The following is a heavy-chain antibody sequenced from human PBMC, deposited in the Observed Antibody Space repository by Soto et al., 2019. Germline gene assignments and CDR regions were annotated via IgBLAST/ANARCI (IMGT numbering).Heavy chain of an antibody. D-gene: IGHD3-10*01. CDR3: ARHFGV. J-gene: IGHJ6*02. V-gene: IGHV4-39*01. CDR1: GDSISIGSFY. Sequence: QLRLQESGPRLVKPSEALSLTCTVSGDSISIGSFYWGWIRQPPGRGLEWIGSINYSGRTNNNPSLKILVTMSVDTSKNQFSLSLTSVPAADTAVYCCARHFGVWGQGTTVTVSS. CDR2: INYSGRT.